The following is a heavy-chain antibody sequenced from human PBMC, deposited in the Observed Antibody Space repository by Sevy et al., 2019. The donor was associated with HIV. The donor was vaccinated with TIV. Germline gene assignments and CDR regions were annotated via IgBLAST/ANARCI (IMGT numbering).Heavy chain of an antibody. Sequence: SETLSLTCTVSGGSISSYYWSWIRQPPGKGLEWIGYIYYIGSTNYNPSLKSRVTISVDTSKNQFSLKLSSVTAADTAVYYCARRIAAAGTGLYWFDPWGQGTLVTVSS. D-gene: IGHD6-13*01. J-gene: IGHJ5*02. CDR1: GGSISSYY. CDR2: IYYIGST. CDR3: ARRIAAAGTGLYWFDP. V-gene: IGHV4-59*01.